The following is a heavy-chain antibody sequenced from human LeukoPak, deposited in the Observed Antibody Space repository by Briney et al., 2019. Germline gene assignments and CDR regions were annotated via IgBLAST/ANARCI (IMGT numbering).Heavy chain of an antibody. Sequence: GGSLRLSCAASGFTFSSYWMSWVRQAPGKGLEWVSYITFSSSIIYYADSVKGRFTISRDNAKNSLYLQMNSLRAEDTAVYYCARDRLHYGEYEKTFDYWGQGTLVSVSS. CDR3: ARDRLHYGEYEKTFDY. J-gene: IGHJ4*02. CDR1: GFTFSSYW. CDR2: ITFSSSII. V-gene: IGHV3-48*01. D-gene: IGHD4-17*01.